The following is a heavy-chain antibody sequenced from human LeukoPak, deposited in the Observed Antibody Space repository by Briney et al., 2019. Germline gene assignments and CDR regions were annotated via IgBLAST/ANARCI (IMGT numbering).Heavy chain of an antibody. CDR3: ARHYYYYYCMDV. CDR2: INPNSGGT. Sequence: ASVKVSCKASGYTFTGYYMHWVRQAPGQGLEWMGRINPNSGGTNYAQKFQGRVTMTRDTSISTAYMELSRLRSDDTAVYYCARHYYYYYCMDVWGQGTTVTVSS. CDR1: GYTFTGYY. J-gene: IGHJ6*02. V-gene: IGHV1-2*06.